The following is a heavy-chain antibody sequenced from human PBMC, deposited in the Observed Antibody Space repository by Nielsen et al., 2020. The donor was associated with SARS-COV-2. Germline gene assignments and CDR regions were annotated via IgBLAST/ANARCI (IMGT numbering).Heavy chain of an antibody. D-gene: IGHD3-16*01. V-gene: IGHV3-53*04. CDR3: ARDLGGVFDY. Sequence: GESLKISCAASGFTVSSNYMNWVRRAPGKGLEWVSVIYSGGSTYYADSVKGRFTISRHNSKNTLYLQMNSLRAEDTAVYYCARDLGGVFDYWGQGTLVTVSS. CDR1: GFTVSSNY. CDR2: IYSGGST. J-gene: IGHJ4*02.